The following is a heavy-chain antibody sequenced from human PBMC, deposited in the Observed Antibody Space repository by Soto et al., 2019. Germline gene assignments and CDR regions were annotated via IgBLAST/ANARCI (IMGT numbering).Heavy chain of an antibody. CDR2: IKSKIDGGTT. J-gene: IGHJ5*02. V-gene: IGHV3-15*07. D-gene: IGHD3-10*01. CDR1: GFTFSNLW. Sequence: EVQLVESGGGLVKPGGSLRLSCAASGFTFSNLWMNWVRQAPGKGLEWVGRIKSKIDGGTTDYAAPVKGRFTILRDDSEKTLYLQMNTLKTEDTAVYYCTSLYGAENWFDPWGQGTLVTVSS. CDR3: TSLYGAENWFDP.